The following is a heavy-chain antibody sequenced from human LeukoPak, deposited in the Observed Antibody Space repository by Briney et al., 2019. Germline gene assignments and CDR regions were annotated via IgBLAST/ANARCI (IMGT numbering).Heavy chain of an antibody. V-gene: IGHV1-18*01. CDR2: ITAYNDNT. CDR3: ARDLRRGSSSWYVSGGDY. Sequence: ASVKVSCKASGYTFTSYGISWVRQAPGQGLEWMGWITAYNDNTYYAQKLQGRVTMTTDTSTSTAYMELRSLRSDDTAVYYCARDLRRGSSSWYVSGGDYWGQGTLVPVSS. J-gene: IGHJ4*02. CDR1: GYTFTSYG. D-gene: IGHD6-13*01.